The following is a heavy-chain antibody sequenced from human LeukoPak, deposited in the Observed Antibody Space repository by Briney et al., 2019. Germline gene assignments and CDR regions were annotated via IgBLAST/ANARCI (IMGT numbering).Heavy chain of an antibody. CDR3: ARGDILTGYWGYFDY. V-gene: IGHV3-20*04. D-gene: IGHD3-9*01. J-gene: IGHJ4*02. Sequence: GGSLRLSCAASGFTFDDYGMSWVRQAPGKGLEWVSGINWNGGSTGYADSVKGRFTVSRDNAKNSLYLQMNSLRAEDTAVYYCARGDILTGYWGYFDYWGQGTLVTVSS. CDR1: GFTFDDYG. CDR2: INWNGGST.